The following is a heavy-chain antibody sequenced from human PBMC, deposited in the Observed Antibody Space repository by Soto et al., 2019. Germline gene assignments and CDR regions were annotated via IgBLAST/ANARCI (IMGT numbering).Heavy chain of an antibody. CDR2: ISAYNGNT. Sequence: ASVKVSCKASGYTFTSYGISWVRQAPGQGLEWMGWISAYNGNTNYAQKLQGRVTMTTDTSTSTAYMELRSLRSDDAAVYYCARDTRDYYDSSGSHDAFDIWGQGTMVTVSS. V-gene: IGHV1-18*04. D-gene: IGHD3-22*01. CDR1: GYTFTSYG. CDR3: ARDTRDYYDSSGSHDAFDI. J-gene: IGHJ3*02.